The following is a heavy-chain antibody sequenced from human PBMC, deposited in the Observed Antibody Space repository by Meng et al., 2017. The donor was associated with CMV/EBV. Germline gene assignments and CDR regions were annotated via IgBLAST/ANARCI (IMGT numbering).Heavy chain of an antibody. D-gene: IGHD2-15*01. CDR2: ISGSGGGT. CDR3: AKDFRELRDYSINTFDY. V-gene: IGHV3-23*01. CDR1: GFTFSSYA. Sequence: GGSLRLSCAASGFTFSSYAMSWVRQAPGKGLEWVSAISGSGGGTYYADSVKGRFTISRDNSKNTLYLQMNSLRAEDTAVYYCAKDFRELRDYSINTFDYWGQGTLVTVSS. J-gene: IGHJ4*02.